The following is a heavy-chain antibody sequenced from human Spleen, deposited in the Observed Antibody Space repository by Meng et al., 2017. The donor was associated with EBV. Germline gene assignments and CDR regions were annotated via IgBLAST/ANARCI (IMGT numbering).Heavy chain of an antibody. CDR3: ARRPGTALDAFDV. D-gene: IGHD2-21*02. CDR1: GFSRSTTAVR. Sequence: QITLKESGAQLGKPTHPLPLPCTFSGFSRSTTAVRVGWIRQPPGKGLEWLALIYWDDDKRYSPSLKSRLAITKDTSKNQVVLTMTNMDPLDTATFYCARRPGTALDAFDVWGQGTMVTVSS. V-gene: IGHV2-5*02. CDR2: IYWDDDK. J-gene: IGHJ3*01.